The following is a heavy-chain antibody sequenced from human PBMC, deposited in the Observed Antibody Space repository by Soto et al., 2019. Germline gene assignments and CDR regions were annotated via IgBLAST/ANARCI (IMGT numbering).Heavy chain of an antibody. CDR2: VHHSGSA. D-gene: IGHD3-10*01. Sequence: WTWIRQTPEKGLEWIGSVHHSGSATYAPSLQSRVTISVDTSKNQFSLRLTSLTAADTAMYYCARQLPGSGTYSLDFWGQGTLVTFSS. V-gene: IGHV4-59*08. CDR3: ARQLPGSGTYSLDF. J-gene: IGHJ4*02.